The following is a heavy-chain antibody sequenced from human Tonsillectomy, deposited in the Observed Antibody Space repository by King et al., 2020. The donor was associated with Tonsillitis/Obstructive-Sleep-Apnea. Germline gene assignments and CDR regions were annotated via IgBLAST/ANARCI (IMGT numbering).Heavy chain of an antibody. Sequence: VQLVESGAEVKKAGESLKISCQGSGYSFTSYWMCWVRQMPGKGLEWMGIIYTGDSDTRYRRSFQGQVTISADNSNSTAYLQWSSLKASDTPMYYCARHGRYCSSTSCPSAFDIWGQGTMVTVSS. CDR3: ARHGRYCSSTSCPSAFDI. V-gene: IGHV5-51*01. D-gene: IGHD2-2*01. CDR2: IYTGDSDT. J-gene: IGHJ3*02. CDR1: GYSFTSYW.